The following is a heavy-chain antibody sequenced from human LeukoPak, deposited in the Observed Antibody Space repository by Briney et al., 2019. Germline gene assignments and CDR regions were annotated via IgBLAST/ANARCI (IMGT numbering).Heavy chain of an antibody. J-gene: IGHJ4*02. D-gene: IGHD6-19*01. CDR1: GYTLTELS. CDR2: FDPEDGET. Sequence: RASVKVSCKVSGYTLTELSMHWVRQAPGKGLEWMGGFDPEDGETIYAQKFQGRVTMTEDTSTDTAYMELSSLRSEDTAVYYCATAFVADTGDDYWGQGTLVTVSS. V-gene: IGHV1-24*01. CDR3: ATAFVADTGDDY.